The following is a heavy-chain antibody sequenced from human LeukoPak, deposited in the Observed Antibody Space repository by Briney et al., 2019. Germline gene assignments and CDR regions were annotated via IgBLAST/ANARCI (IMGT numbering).Heavy chain of an antibody. CDR2: MNPNSGNT. CDR3: ARGLGVGSLYNY. Sequence: ASVKVSCKASGYTFTSYDINWVRQTTGQGLEWMGWMNPNSGNTGYAQKFQGRVTMTRNTSISTAYLELSSLRSEDTAVYYCARGLGVGSLYNYWGQGTLVTVSS. D-gene: IGHD3-16*01. V-gene: IGHV1-8*02. J-gene: IGHJ4*02. CDR1: GYTFTSYD.